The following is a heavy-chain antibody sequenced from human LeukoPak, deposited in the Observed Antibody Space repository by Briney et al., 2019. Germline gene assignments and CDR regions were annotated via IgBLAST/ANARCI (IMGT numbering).Heavy chain of an antibody. CDR1: GGTFSSYA. V-gene: IGHV1-69*05. CDR3: ARGWYYYDSSGYYSGDYYMDV. D-gene: IGHD3-22*01. Sequence: SVKVSCKASGGTFSSYAISWVRQAPGQGLEWMGGIIPIFGTANYAQKFQGRVTITTDESTSTAYMELSSLRSEDTAVYYCARGWYYYDSSGYYSGDYYMDVWGKGTTVTVSS. J-gene: IGHJ6*03. CDR2: IIPIFGTA.